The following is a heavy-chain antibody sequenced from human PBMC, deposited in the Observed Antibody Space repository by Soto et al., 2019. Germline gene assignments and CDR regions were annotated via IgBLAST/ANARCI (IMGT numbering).Heavy chain of an antibody. Sequence: EVQLVESGGALVQPGGSLRISCAASRFTFSTYEMHWFRQAPGNGLEWVSYISTSGSSVYYADSVKGRFTVSRDNTRNSLYLQMDSLRDEDTALYYCVRYCGTTLCNGVATRTFDYWGQGTLVTVSS. CDR1: RFTFSTYE. D-gene: IGHD5-12*01. CDR2: ISTSGSSV. V-gene: IGHV3-48*03. J-gene: IGHJ4*02. CDR3: VRYCGTTLCNGVATRTFDY.